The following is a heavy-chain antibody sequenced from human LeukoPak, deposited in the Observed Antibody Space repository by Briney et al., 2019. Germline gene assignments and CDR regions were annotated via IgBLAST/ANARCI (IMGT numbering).Heavy chain of an antibody. Sequence: SGGSLRLSCAASGFTFSSYWMHWVRQAPGKGLVWVSRINSDGSSTSYADSVKGRFTISRDNAKNTLYLQMNSLRAEDTAVYYCSLLSSCSGGSCDYIDYWGQGTLVTVSS. CDR1: GFTFSSYW. V-gene: IGHV3-74*01. CDR3: SLLSSCSGGSCDYIDY. D-gene: IGHD2-15*01. CDR2: INSDGSST. J-gene: IGHJ4*02.